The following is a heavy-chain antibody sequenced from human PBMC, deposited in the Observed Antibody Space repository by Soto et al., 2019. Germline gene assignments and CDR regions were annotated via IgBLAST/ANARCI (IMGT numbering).Heavy chain of an antibody. Sequence: QVQLVQSGAEVKKPGSSVKVSCKASGGTFSSYAISWVRQAPGQGLEWMGGIIPIFGTANYAQKFQGRVTITADKSTCTAYMELSSLRSEDTAVYYCARAPGPYCSGGSCYPFDYWGQGTLVTVSS. CDR3: ARAPGPYCSGGSCYPFDY. D-gene: IGHD2-15*01. CDR2: IIPIFGTA. V-gene: IGHV1-69*06. CDR1: GGTFSSYA. J-gene: IGHJ4*02.